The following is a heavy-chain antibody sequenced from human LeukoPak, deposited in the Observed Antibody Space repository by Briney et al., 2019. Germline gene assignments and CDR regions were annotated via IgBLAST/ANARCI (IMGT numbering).Heavy chain of an antibody. CDR1: GGTFSSYA. CDR3: ATHGYSGYDLVY. Sequence: ASVKVSCKASGGTFSSYAISWVRQAPGQGLEWMGGIIPIFGTANYAQKFQGRVTITADASTSTAYMELSSLRSEDTAVYYCATHGYSGYDLVYWGQGTLVTVSS. D-gene: IGHD5-12*01. CDR2: IIPIFGTA. J-gene: IGHJ4*02. V-gene: IGHV1-69*13.